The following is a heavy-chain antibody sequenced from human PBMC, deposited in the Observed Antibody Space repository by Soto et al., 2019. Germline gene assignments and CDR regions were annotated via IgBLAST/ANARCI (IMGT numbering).Heavy chain of an antibody. CDR2: IYYSGST. CDR3: ARDHGIAARLGFGAFDI. V-gene: IGHV4-59*01. Sequence: SETLSLTCTVSGVSISSYYWSWIRQPPGKGLEWIGYIYYSGSTNYNPSLKSRVTISVDTSKNQFSLKLSSVTAADTAVYYCARDHGIAARLGFGAFDIWGQGTMVTVSS. CDR1: GVSISSYY. D-gene: IGHD6-6*01. J-gene: IGHJ3*02.